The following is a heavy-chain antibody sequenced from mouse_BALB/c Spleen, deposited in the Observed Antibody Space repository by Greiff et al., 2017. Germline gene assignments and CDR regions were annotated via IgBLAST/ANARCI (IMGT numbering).Heavy chain of an antibody. CDR1: GYNFTSYW. J-gene: IGHJ2*01. V-gene: IGHV1-55*01. Sequence: VQLQQPGAELVKPGTSVKLSCKASGYNFTSYWINWVKLRPGQGLEWIGDIYPGSGSTNYNEKFKSKATLTVDTSSSTAYMQLSSLASEDSALYYCARDGYDDWGQGTTLTVSS. CDR2: IYPGSGST. CDR3: ARDGYDD. D-gene: IGHD2-3*01.